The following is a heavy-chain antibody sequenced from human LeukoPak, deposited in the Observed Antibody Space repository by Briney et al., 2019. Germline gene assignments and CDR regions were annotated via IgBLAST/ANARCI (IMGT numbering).Heavy chain of an antibody. V-gene: IGHV3-7*01. Sequence: GGSLTLSCAASGFTFSSYWMSWVRQAPGKALEWVASIKQDGSEKYYVDSVKGRFTISRDNAKNSLYLQMNSLRAEDTALYYCARAPGEGWFDPWGQGTLVTVSS. J-gene: IGHJ5*02. CDR3: ARAPGEGWFDP. CDR1: GFTFSSYW. CDR2: IKQDGSEK. D-gene: IGHD4-17*01.